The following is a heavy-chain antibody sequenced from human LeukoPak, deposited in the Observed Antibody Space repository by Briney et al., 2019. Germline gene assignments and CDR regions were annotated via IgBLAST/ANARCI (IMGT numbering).Heavy chain of an antibody. CDR3: ASGAHCSGGSCYSGAFDI. J-gene: IGHJ3*02. V-gene: IGHV1-2*02. CDR2: INPNSSGT. Sequence: ASVKVSCKASGYTFTGYYMHWVRQAPGQGLEWMGWINPNSSGTNYAQKFQGRVTMTRDTSISTAYMELTRLRSDDMAVYYCASGAHCSGGSCYSGAFDIWGQGTMVTVSS. CDR1: GYTFTGYY. D-gene: IGHD2-15*01.